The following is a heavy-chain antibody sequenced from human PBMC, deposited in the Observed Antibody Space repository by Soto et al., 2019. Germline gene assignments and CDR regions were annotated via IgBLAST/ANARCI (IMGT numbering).Heavy chain of an antibody. CDR3: ARDRSSGWYGWGYYYGMDV. Sequence: SVKNSCKASGGTFSSYAISWVRQAPGQGLEWMGGIIPIFGTANYAQKFQGRVTITADESTSTAYMELSSLRSEDTAVYYCARDRSSGWYGWGYYYGMDVWGQGTTVTVSS. CDR2: IIPIFGTA. V-gene: IGHV1-69*13. CDR1: GGTFSSYA. J-gene: IGHJ6*02. D-gene: IGHD6-19*01.